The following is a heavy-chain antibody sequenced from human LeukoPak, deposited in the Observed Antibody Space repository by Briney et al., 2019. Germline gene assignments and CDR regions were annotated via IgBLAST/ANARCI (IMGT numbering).Heavy chain of an antibody. CDR2: ISGSGGST. D-gene: IGHD3-9*01. J-gene: IGHJ3*02. CDR3: ARGRVVLRYFDWLPPHAFDI. CDR1: GFTFSSYA. V-gene: IGHV3-23*01. Sequence: GGSLRLSCAASGFTFSSYAMSWVRQAPGKGLEWFSAISGSGGSTYYADSVKGRFTISRDNAKNSLYLQMNSLRAEDTAVYYCARGRVVLRYFDWLPPHAFDIWGQGTMVTVSS.